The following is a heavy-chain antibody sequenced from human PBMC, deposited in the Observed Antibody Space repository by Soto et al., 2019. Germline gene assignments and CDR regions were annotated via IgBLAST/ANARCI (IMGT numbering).Heavy chain of an antibody. V-gene: IGHV4-39*01. CDR3: ARYSGSSGCFDP. D-gene: IGHD1-26*01. J-gene: IGHJ5*02. CDR2: IYYSGRI. Sequence: SETLSLTCTVSGGSISSSSYYWSWIRQPPGKGLEWIGSIYYSGRIYYNPSLKSRVTISVDTSKNQFSLKLSSLTAADTAVYYCARYSGSSGCFDPWGHGTLVTVSS. CDR1: GGSISSSSYY.